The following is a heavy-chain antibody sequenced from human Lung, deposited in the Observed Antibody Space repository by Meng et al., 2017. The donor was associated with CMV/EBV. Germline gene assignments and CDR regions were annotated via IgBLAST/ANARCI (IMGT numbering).Heavy chain of an antibody. D-gene: IGHD2-15*01. CDR1: GYNFTGYY. CDR3: ARVKRYCTGGTCSSTGYYGMDV. J-gene: IGHJ6*04. V-gene: IGHV1-2*02. Sequence: ASVKVSXKASGYNFTGYYIHWVRQAPGQGLEWMGWINPNSGGTNYAQKFQGRITMTGDTSITTAYMELSRLRSDDMAVYHCARVKRYCTGGTCSSTGYYGMDVWGKGTXVTVSS. CDR2: INPNSGGT.